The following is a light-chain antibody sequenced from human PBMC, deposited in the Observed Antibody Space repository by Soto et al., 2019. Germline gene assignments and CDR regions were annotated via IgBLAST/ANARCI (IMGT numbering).Light chain of an antibody. CDR2: NAS. CDR1: RNIERW. CDR3: QQYQIDWT. Sequence: DIQVTQSPSTLSASVGDRVTITCRASRNIERWLAWYQQKPGKPPKLLILNASTLGSGVPSRFSGSGSGTGFTLTISSLQPDDFATYYCQQYQIDWTLGQGTKVDIK. V-gene: IGKV1-5*01. J-gene: IGKJ1*01.